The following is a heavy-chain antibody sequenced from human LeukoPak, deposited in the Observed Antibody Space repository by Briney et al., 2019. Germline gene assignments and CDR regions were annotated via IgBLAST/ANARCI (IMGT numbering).Heavy chain of an antibody. Sequence: SETLSLTCTVSGXSISSYYWSWIRQPPGKGLEWMGFIYYSGSANYNPSLRSRVTISVDTSKNQFSLKLTSVTAADTAVYYCARTGVVATSYFFDYWGQGTLVTVSS. D-gene: IGHD5-12*01. CDR1: GXSISSYY. CDR3: ARTGVVATSYFFDY. V-gene: IGHV4-59*01. CDR2: IYYSGSA. J-gene: IGHJ4*02.